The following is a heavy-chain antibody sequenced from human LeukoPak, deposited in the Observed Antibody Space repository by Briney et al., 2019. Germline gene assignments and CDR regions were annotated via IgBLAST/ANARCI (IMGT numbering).Heavy chain of an antibody. CDR3: ARDSGTYGAPNAAFDI. J-gene: IGHJ3*02. Sequence: PSETLSLTCTVSGGSISSSSYYWSWIRQPAGKGLEWIGRIYTSGSTNYNPSLKSRVTMSVDTSKNQFSLKLSSVTAADTAVYYCARDSGTYGAPNAAFDIWGQATMVPLSS. CDR2: IYTSGST. V-gene: IGHV4-61*02. D-gene: IGHD4-17*01. CDR1: GGSISSSSYY.